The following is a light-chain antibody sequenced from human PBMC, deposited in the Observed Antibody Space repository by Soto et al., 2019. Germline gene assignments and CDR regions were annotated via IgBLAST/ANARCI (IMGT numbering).Light chain of an antibody. J-gene: IGKJ1*01. CDR3: QHYNGYRWT. V-gene: IGKV1-9*01. CDR1: QGISSY. CDR2: AAS. Sequence: IQLTQSPSSLSASVGDRVTITCRASQGISSYLGWYQQKPGKAPKLLIYAASTLQSGVPSRFSGSGSGTDFTLTISSLQPEDFATYYCQHYNGYRWTFGQGTKVEIK.